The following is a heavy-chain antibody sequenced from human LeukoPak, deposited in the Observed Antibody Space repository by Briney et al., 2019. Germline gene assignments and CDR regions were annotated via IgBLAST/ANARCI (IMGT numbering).Heavy chain of an antibody. CDR1: GGSISSYY. V-gene: IGHV4-4*07. Sequence: SETLSLTCTVSGGSISSYYWSWIRQPAGKGLEWIGRIYTSGSTNYNPSLKSRVTMSVDTSKNQFSPKLSSVTAADTAVYYCARGPHTYYYDSSGYSSHYYFDYWGQGTLVTVSS. D-gene: IGHD3-22*01. CDR2: IYTSGST. J-gene: IGHJ4*02. CDR3: ARGPHTYYYDSSGYSSHYYFDY.